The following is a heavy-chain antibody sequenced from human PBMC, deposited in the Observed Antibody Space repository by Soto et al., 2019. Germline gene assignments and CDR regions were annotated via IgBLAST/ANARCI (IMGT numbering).Heavy chain of an antibody. D-gene: IGHD3-10*01. CDR3: ARAQGSGFLVS. J-gene: IGHJ4*02. V-gene: IGHV4-30-4*01. CDR1: GGSISSGDYY. Sequence: QVQLQESGPGLVKPSQTLSLTCTVSGGSISSGDYYWSWIRQPPGKGLEWIGYIYYSGSTYYNPPPKGRTTRSADTSKNQCCLKLSSVTAADTAVYSCARAQGSGFLVSWGQGTLGTVSS. CDR2: IYYSGST.